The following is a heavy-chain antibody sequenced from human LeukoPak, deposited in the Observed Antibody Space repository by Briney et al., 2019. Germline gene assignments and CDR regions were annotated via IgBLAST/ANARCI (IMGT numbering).Heavy chain of an antibody. Sequence: PSETLSLTCTVSGGSISSGSYYWSWIRQPAGKGLEWIGHIYTSGSTNYNPSLKSRVTISVDTSKNQFSLKLSSVTAADTAVYYRARGRASYCTNGVCYSRSNNWFDPWGQGTLVTVSS. V-gene: IGHV4-61*09. CDR3: ARGRASYCTNGVCYSRSNNWFDP. J-gene: IGHJ5*02. CDR1: GGSISSGSYY. CDR2: IYTSGST. D-gene: IGHD2-8*01.